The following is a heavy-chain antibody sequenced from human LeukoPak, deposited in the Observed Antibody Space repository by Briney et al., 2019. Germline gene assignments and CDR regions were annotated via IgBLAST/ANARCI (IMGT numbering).Heavy chain of an antibody. J-gene: IGHJ5*02. V-gene: IGHV4-30-2*01. CDR3: ARASTPRGFVDP. Sequence: SQTLSLTCTVSGGPISSGGYYWSWIRQPPGKGLEWIGYIYHSGSTYYNPSLKSRVTISVDRSKNQFSLKLSSVTAADTAVYYCARASTPRGFVDPWGQGTLVTVSS. CDR2: IYHSGST. D-gene: IGHD2/OR15-2a*01. CDR1: GGPISSGGYY.